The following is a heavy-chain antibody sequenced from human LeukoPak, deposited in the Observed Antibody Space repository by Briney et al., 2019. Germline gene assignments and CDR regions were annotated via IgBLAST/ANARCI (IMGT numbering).Heavy chain of an antibody. CDR3: AKTTTGYSSGRYPGWPVDY. J-gene: IGHJ4*02. Sequence: PSGGSLRLSCAASGFTFSSYAMYWVRQAPGKGLEWVSGISGSGGSTYYADSVKGRFTISRDNSKNTVYLQMNSLRAEDTAVYYCAKTTTGYSSGRYPGWPVDYWGQGTLVTVSS. D-gene: IGHD6-19*01. CDR2: ISGSGGST. CDR1: GFTFSSYA. V-gene: IGHV3-23*01.